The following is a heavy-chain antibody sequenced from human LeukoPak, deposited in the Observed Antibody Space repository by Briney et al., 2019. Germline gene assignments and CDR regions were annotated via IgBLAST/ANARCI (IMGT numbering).Heavy chain of an antibody. CDR1: GYTPTELS. J-gene: IGHJ4*02. D-gene: IGHD1-26*01. Sequence: ASVKVSCKVSGYTPTELSMHRVRQAPGKGLEWMGGFDPEDGETIYAQKFQGRVTMTEDTSTDTAYMELSSLRSQDTAVYYGATLTIGTYFNYYFDYWGQGTLVTVSS. CDR3: ATLTIGTYFNYYFDY. CDR2: FDPEDGET. V-gene: IGHV1-24*01.